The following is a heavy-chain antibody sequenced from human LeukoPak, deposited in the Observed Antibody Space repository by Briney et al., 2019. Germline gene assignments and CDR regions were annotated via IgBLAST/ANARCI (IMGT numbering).Heavy chain of an antibody. D-gene: IGHD4-11*01. V-gene: IGHV3-21*06. Sequence: GGSLRFSCAASGFTFSCYSMNWVRQAPGKGLEWVSSISSSSTYIYYADSVKGRFTISRDNAKNSLYLQMNSLRAEDTAVYYCAKDLNTVTTAFFVHWGQGTLVTVSS. CDR1: GFTFSCYS. CDR2: ISSSSTYI. J-gene: IGHJ4*02. CDR3: AKDLNTVTTAFFVH.